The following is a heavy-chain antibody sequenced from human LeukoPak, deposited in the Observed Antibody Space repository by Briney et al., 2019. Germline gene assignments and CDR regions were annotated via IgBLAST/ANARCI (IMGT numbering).Heavy chain of an antibody. D-gene: IGHD3-10*01. CDR2: TRSKSNSYAT. Sequence: AGSLSLSCAASAFSFSGFAWHWVRPTSGNGLEWVGRTRSKSNSYATAYAAAVKGRFTISRDDSKNTAYLQMSSLKTEDTAVYYCTRQRFGELAWGQGTTVTVSS. CDR1: AFSFSGFA. CDR3: TRQRFGELA. V-gene: IGHV3-73*01. J-gene: IGHJ6*02.